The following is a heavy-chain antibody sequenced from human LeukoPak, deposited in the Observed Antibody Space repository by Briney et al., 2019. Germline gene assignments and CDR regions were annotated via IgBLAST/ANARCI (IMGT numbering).Heavy chain of an antibody. V-gene: IGHV3-74*01. CDR2: INSDGSST. CDR1: GFTFDDYA. CDR3: ARDMSSSWLYFQH. D-gene: IGHD6-13*01. Sequence: GRSLRLSCAASGFTFDDYAMYWVRHAPGKGLEWVSRINSDGSSTSYADSVKGRFTISRDNAKNTLYLQMNSLRAEDTAVYYCARDMSSSWLYFQHWGQGTLVTVSS. J-gene: IGHJ1*01.